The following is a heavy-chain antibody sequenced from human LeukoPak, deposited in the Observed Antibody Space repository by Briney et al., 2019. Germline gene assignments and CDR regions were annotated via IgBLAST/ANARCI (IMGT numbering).Heavy chain of an antibody. V-gene: IGHV4-34*01. J-gene: IGHJ4*02. CDR1: GGSFSGYY. CDR3: ARGAGYSYWPQNDY. CDR2: INHSGST. Sequence: SETLSLTCAVYGGSFSGYYWSWIRQPPGKGLEWIGEINHSGSTNYNPSHKSRVTISVDTSKNQFSLKLSSVTAADTAVYYCARGAGYSYWPQNDYWGQGTLVTVSS. D-gene: IGHD5-18*01.